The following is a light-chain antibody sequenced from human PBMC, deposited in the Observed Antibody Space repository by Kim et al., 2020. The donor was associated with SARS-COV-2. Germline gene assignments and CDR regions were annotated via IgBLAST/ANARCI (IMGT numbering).Light chain of an antibody. CDR3: QVWDSNFWV. J-gene: IGLJ3*02. CDR2: RDS. V-gene: IGLV3-9*01. CDR1: NIGSKN. Sequence: SYELTQPLSVSVALGQTTRITCGGNNIGSKNVHWYQQKPGQAPVLVIYRDSNRPSGIPERFSGSNSGNTATLTISRAQAGDEADYYCQVWDSNFWVFGGGTKLIVL.